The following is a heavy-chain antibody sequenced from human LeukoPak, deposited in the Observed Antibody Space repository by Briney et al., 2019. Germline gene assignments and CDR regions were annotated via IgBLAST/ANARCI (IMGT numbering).Heavy chain of an antibody. CDR3: ARDAAVAGNLLGY. J-gene: IGHJ4*02. Sequence: SVKVSCKASGGTFSSYAISWVRQAPGQGLEWMGGIIPMFGTANYAQKFQGRVTITADESTSTAYMELSSLRSEDTAVYYCARDAAVAGNLLGYWGQGTLVTVSS. D-gene: IGHD6-19*01. CDR2: IIPMFGTA. V-gene: IGHV1-69*13. CDR1: GGTFSSYA.